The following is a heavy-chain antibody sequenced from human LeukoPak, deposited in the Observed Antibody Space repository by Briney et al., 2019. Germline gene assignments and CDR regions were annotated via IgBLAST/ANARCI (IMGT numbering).Heavy chain of an antibody. CDR3: AKGESQPNYYFGY. CDR2: MTGSGSET. Sequence: TGGPLRLSCAASGFTFRISAMRGVRQARGKGLGWVYSMTGSGSETFYADSVKGRFTISRDNSKNTLYLLMNSLRADDTAIYFCAKGESQPNYYFGYWGQETLVTVSS. D-gene: IGHD2-2*01. J-gene: IGHJ4*02. V-gene: IGHV3-23*01. CDR1: GFTFRISA.